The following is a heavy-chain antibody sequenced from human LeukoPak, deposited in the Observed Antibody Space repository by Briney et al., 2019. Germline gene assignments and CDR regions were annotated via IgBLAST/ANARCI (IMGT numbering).Heavy chain of an antibody. Sequence: GGSLRLSCAASGFTFSSYSMNWVRQAPGKGLEWVSGITGNGGTTYYADSVKGRFTISRDNSKNTLYLQMNSLRAEDTAVYYCARGPSGYHNTGGQGTLVTVSS. D-gene: IGHD5-12*01. V-gene: IGHV3-23*01. J-gene: IGHJ4*02. CDR3: ARGPSGYHNT. CDR1: GFTFSSYS. CDR2: ITGNGGTT.